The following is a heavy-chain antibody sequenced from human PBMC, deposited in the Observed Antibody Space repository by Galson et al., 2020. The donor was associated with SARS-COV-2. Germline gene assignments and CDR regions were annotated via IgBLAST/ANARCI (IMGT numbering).Heavy chain of an antibody. Sequence: ASVKVSCKASGYTFTGYYIHWVRQAPGQGLAWMGWINPNSGGTNYAQKFQGRVTMTRDTSISTVYMELSSLKSDDTAVYYCARDRGGALGDRWADYWGQGTLVTVSS. CDR1: GYTFTGYY. CDR2: INPNSGGT. CDR3: ARDRGGALGDRWADY. J-gene: IGHJ4*02. V-gene: IGHV1-2*02. D-gene: IGHD2-21*02.